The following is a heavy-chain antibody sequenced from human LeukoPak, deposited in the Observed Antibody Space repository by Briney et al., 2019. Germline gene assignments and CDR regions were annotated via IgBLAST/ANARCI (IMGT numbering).Heavy chain of an antibody. CDR3: AKDASSGDDDPFAY. D-gene: IGHD3-10*01. V-gene: IGHV3-23*01. CDR2: ISARGGSI. Sequence: GGSLTLSCSTSGLNFGIYAMTWVRQAPVKGLEWVSTISARGGSIFYADAVKGRVTISRDKYRVFLHMNSLRADDTAVYYCAKDASSGDDDPFAYWGQGSLVTVSS. J-gene: IGHJ4*02. CDR1: GLNFGIYA.